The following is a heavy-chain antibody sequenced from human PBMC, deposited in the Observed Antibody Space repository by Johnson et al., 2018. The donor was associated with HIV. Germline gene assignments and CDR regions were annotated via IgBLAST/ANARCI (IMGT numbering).Heavy chain of an antibody. J-gene: IGHJ3*02. D-gene: IGHD3-22*01. CDR1: GFSFNNAW. V-gene: IGHV3-15*01. Sequence: VQLVESGGGVVQPGWSLRLSCAASGFSFNNAWMSWVRQAPGRGLEWVGRIKSEVDDGTTDYAAPVKGRFTISRDNSKNTLYLQMNSLRAEDTAVYYCARDGQDRDDAFDIWGQGTMVTVSS. CDR3: ARDGQDRDDAFDI. CDR2: IKSEVDDGTT.